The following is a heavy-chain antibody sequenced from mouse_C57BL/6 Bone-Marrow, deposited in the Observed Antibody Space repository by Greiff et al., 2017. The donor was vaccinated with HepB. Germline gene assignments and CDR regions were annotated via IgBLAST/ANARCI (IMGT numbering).Heavy chain of an antibody. CDR2: IDPNSGGT. Sequence: QVQLQQSGAELVKPGASVKLSCKASGYTFTSYWMHWVKQRPGRGLEWIGRIDPNSGGTKYNEKFKSKATLTVDKPSSTAYMQLSSLTSEDSAVYYCASGGDYDYENWYFDVWGTGTTVTVSS. CDR1: GYTFTSYW. D-gene: IGHD2-4*01. J-gene: IGHJ1*03. CDR3: ASGGDYDYENWYFDV. V-gene: IGHV1-72*01.